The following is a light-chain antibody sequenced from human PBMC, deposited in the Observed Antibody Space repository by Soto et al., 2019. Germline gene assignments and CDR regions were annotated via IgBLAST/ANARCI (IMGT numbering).Light chain of an antibody. V-gene: IGKV2-30*02. CDR1: QSLVHSDGIAY. Sequence: DFVMTQSPLSLPVTLGQPSSISCRSKQSLVHSDGIAYFSWFQQRPGRSPRRLIYKVSNRDSGVPARFRGSGSGTDFALKISRVEAEDVGVYYCMQGTHWPITFGQGTRLEIK. CDR2: KVS. J-gene: IGKJ5*01. CDR3: MQGTHWPIT.